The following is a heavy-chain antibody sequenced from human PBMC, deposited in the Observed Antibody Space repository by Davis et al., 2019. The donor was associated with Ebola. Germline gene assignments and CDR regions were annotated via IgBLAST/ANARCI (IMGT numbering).Heavy chain of an antibody. CDR2: LSGTGGGST. J-gene: IGHJ4*02. D-gene: IGHD7-27*01. Sequence: PGGSLRLSCAASGFTFSSYAMSWVRQAPGKGLEWVSTLSGTGGGSTYYADSVKGRFTISRDNSKNTLYLAMNTPRVEDTAVYYCAKEVDWGRWTTSFFDYWGQGTLVTVSS. CDR1: GFTFSSYA. CDR3: AKEVDWGRWTTSFFDY. V-gene: IGHV3-23*01.